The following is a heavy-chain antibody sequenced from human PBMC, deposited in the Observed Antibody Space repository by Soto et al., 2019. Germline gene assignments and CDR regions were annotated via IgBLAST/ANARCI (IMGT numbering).Heavy chain of an antibody. V-gene: IGHV3-30-3*01. D-gene: IGHD3-3*01. Sequence: GGSLRLSCAASGFTFSSYAMHWVRQAPGKGLEWVAVISYDGSNKYYADSVKGRFTISRDNSKNTLYLQMNSLRAEDTAVYYCARDSNDFWSGYYYYYGMDVWGQGTTVTVSS. CDR1: GFTFSSYA. CDR2: ISYDGSNK. CDR3: ARDSNDFWSGYYYYYGMDV. J-gene: IGHJ6*02.